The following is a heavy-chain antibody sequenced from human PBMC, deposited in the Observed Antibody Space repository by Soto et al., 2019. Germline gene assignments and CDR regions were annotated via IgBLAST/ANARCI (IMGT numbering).Heavy chain of an antibody. CDR2: MQPSTGRT. CDR3: ARGVSAGVDY. Sequence: ASLKVYCKASGYSYTSLDINWVRQTAGQGLEWMGWMQPSTGRTGYAQKFQGRVTMTRDTSINTAYMELTTLTSDDTAFYYCARGVSAGVDYWGQGTLVTVSS. V-gene: IGHV1-8*01. D-gene: IGHD1-26*01. CDR1: GYSYTSLD. J-gene: IGHJ4*02.